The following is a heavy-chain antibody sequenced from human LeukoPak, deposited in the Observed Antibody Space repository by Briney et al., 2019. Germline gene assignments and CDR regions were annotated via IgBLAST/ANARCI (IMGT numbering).Heavy chain of an antibody. D-gene: IGHD2-2*01. CDR2: LSGSGITT. V-gene: IGHV3-23*01. J-gene: IGHJ4*02. Sequence: PGGSLRLSCAASGFTFSNSAMSWVRQAPGKGLEWVSTLSGSGITTYYADSVKGRFTISRDNSKNTLYLQMNSLRAEDTAVYYCARRLGYCSSTSCLKSEVFDYWGQGTLVTVSS. CDR1: GFTFSNSA. CDR3: ARRLGYCSSTSCLKSEVFDY.